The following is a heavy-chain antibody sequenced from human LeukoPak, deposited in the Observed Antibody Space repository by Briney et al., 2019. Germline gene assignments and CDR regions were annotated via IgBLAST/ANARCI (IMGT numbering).Heavy chain of an antibody. Sequence: SETLSLTCAVYGGSFSGYYWSWIRQPPGKGLEWIGEINHSGSTNYNASLKSRVTISVDTSKNQFSLRLSPVTAADTAMYYCAPRGDIEHSYGYGKWFDPWGQGTRVTVSS. CDR2: INHSGST. J-gene: IGHJ5*02. V-gene: IGHV4-34*01. D-gene: IGHD5-18*01. CDR3: APRGDIEHSYGYGKWFDP. CDR1: GGSFSGYY.